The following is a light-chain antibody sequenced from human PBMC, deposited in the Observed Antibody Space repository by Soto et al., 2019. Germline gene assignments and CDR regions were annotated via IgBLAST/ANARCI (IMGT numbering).Light chain of an antibody. CDR1: QSVSSN. Sequence: EIVMTQSPATLSVSPGERATLSCRASQSVSSNLAWYSQKPGQAPRPLIYGASTRATGSPDRFNGSGSGTEFTLTISSLQSEDFAVYYCQQYNNWPPLTFGGGTKVEIK. J-gene: IGKJ4*01. V-gene: IGKV3-15*01. CDR3: QQYNNWPPLT. CDR2: GAS.